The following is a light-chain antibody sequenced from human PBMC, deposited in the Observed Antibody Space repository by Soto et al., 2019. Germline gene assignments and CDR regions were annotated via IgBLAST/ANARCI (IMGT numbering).Light chain of an antibody. CDR3: QQYGGSVHT. CDR1: QGISRTY. V-gene: IGKV3-20*01. CDR2: GTS. Sequence: EIVLTQFPGTLSLSPGERATLSCRASQGISRTYLAWYQQKPGQAPRLLIYGTSTRATGVPDRFSGSGSGNYVPLNDSRLGPEDSAVYYCQQYGGSVHTFGQGTKLEIK. J-gene: IGKJ2*01.